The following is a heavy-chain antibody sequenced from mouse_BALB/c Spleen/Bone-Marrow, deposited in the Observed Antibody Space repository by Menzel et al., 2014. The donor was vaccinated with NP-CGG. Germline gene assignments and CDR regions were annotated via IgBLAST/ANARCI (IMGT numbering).Heavy chain of an antibody. CDR2: IRNKAKGYTT. J-gene: IGHJ1*01. Sequence: EVHLVESGGGLVQPGGSLILSCAPSGFTFTDYYISWVRQPPGKALEWLGFIRNKAKGYTTEYLPSVKGRFTISRDNSQSILYLQMNTLRAEDSATYYCARDRNNDTNWFFDVWGAGTTVTVSS. D-gene: IGHD2-12*01. CDR3: ARDRNNDTNWFFDV. CDR1: GFTFTDYY. V-gene: IGHV7-3*02.